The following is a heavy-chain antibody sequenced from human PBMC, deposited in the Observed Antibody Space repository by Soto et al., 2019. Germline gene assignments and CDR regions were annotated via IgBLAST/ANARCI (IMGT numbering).Heavy chain of an antibody. D-gene: IGHD5-12*01. CDR3: ARYSGYVLADYYYYYGMDV. J-gene: IGHJ6*02. Sequence: PGESLKISCKGSGYSVTSYWISWVRQMPGKGLEWMGRIDPSDSYTNYSPSFQGHVTISADKSISAAYLQWSSLKASDTAMYYCARYSGYVLADYYYYYGMDVWGQGTTVTVSS. V-gene: IGHV5-10-1*01. CDR1: GYSVTSYW. CDR2: IDPSDSYT.